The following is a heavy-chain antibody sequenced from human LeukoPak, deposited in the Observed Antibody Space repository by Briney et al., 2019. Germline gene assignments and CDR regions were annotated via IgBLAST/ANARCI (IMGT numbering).Heavy chain of an antibody. V-gene: IGHV3-48*03. D-gene: IGHD3-16*02. CDR3: ARDLQGYGYVWGSYRTTS. CDR1: GFTFSSYE. Sequence: GGSLRLSCAASGFTFSSYEMNWVRQAPGKGLEWVSYISSSGGTKNYADSVRGRFTISRDNAKNSLYLQMNSLRAEDTAVYYCARDLQGYGYVWGSYRTTSWGQGTLVTVSS. CDR2: ISSSGGTK. J-gene: IGHJ4*02.